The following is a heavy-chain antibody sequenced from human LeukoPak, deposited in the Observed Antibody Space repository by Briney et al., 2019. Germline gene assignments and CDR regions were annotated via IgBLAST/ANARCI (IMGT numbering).Heavy chain of an antibody. J-gene: IGHJ4*02. CDR3: AKDTHQVRHYFDY. V-gene: IGHV3-30*18. CDR2: ISYDGSNK. CDR1: GFTFSSSG. Sequence: GGPLRLSCAASGFTFSSSGMHWVRRGPGKGLEWVAVISYDGSNKYHADSVKGRFTISRENYKNTLYLQMNSLRAEDTAVYYCAKDTHQVRHYFDYWGQGTLVTVSS.